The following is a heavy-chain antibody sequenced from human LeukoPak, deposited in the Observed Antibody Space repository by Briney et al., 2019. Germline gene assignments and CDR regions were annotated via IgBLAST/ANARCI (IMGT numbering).Heavy chain of an antibody. CDR1: GGSFSGYY. J-gene: IGHJ4*02. V-gene: IGHV4-34*01. D-gene: IGHD2-15*01. Sequence: SSETLSLTCAVYGGSFSGYYWSWIRQPPGKGLEWIGEINHSGSTNYNPSLKSRVTISVDTSKNQFSLKLSSVIAADTAVYYCARVAASDDYWGQGTLVTVSS. CDR3: ARVAASDDY. CDR2: INHSGST.